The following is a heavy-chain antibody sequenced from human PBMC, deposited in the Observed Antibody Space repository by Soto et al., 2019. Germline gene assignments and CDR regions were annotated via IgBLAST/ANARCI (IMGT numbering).Heavy chain of an antibody. CDR3: ARGHAPPLY. J-gene: IGHJ4*02. Sequence: QVQLQQWGAGLLKPSETLSLTCAVSGGSFSGYYWSWIRQPPGKGLEWIGEINDSGSTHYNPSLKSRVTMSVDTSKPQFSLILSSVTAADTAVYYCARGHAPPLYWGQGALVTVSS. CDR1: GGSFSGYY. CDR2: INDSGST. V-gene: IGHV4-34*01.